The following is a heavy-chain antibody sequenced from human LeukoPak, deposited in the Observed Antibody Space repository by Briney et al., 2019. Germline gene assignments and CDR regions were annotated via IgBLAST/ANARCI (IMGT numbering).Heavy chain of an antibody. Sequence: PGGSLRLSCAASGFTVSSSYMSWVRQAPGKGLEWVSLIYSGGGTYYADSVKGRFTISRDNSKSTLYLQMNSLRAEDTAVYYCSRAGYTYKTRAQWGQGTLVTVSS. D-gene: IGHD5-18*01. CDR1: GFTVSSSY. CDR3: SRAGYTYKTRAQ. CDR2: IYSGGGT. V-gene: IGHV3-53*01. J-gene: IGHJ4*02.